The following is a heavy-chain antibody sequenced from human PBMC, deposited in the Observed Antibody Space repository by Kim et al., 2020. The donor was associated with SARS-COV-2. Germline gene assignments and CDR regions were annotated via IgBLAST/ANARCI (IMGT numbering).Heavy chain of an antibody. CDR3: ARDGASRPFAY. D-gene: IGHD6-6*01. Sequence: SETLSLTCTVSGGSISSSSYYWGWIRQPPGKGLEWIGVYYSGSTYYNPSLNSRVIISVDTSKNQFSLKLSSVTAADTAVYYCARDGASRPFAYWGQGTLVTVSS. V-gene: IGHV4-39*02. CDR2: YYSGST. CDR1: GGSISSSSYY. J-gene: IGHJ4*02.